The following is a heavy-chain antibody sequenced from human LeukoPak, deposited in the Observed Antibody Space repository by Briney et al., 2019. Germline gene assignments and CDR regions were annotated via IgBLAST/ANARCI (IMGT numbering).Heavy chain of an antibody. V-gene: IGHV3-48*03. Sequence: GSLRLSCAASGFTFSSYEMNWVRQAPGKGLEWVSYISSSGGTIYYADSVKGRFTISRDNAKNSLYLQMNSLRAEDTAVYYCARELLVHMAYYYYYGMDVWGQGTTVTVSS. D-gene: IGHD6-6*01. CDR3: ARELLVHMAYYYYYGMDV. CDR1: GFTFSSYE. CDR2: ISSSGGTI. J-gene: IGHJ6*02.